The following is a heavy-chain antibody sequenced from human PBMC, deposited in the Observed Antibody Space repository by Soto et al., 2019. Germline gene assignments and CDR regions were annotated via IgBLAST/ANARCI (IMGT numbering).Heavy chain of an antibody. CDR1: GGSISSSSYY. V-gene: IGHV4-39*01. CDR3: ARQGPGDYFDY. CDR2: IDYSGST. J-gene: IGHJ4*02. Sequence: QLQLQESGPGLVKPSETLSLTCTVSGGSISSSSYYWGWIRQPPGKGLEWIGSIDYSGSTYYNPSLKSRVTISVDTSKNQFSLKLSSVTAADTAVYYCARQGPGDYFDYWGQGTLVTVSS.